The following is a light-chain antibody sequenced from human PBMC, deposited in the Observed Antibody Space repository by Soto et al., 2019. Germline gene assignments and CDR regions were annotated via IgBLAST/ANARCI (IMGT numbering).Light chain of an antibody. Sequence: QSVLTQPASVSGSPGQSITLSCTGTSRDIGGYNYVSWYQQHPGKAPKLMIYEVSDRPSGISNRFSGPKSANTASLTISGLQAEDEADYYCSSYTSSSTVVFGGGTKVTVL. CDR3: SSYTSSSTVV. V-gene: IGLV2-14*01. CDR2: EVS. J-gene: IGLJ3*02. CDR1: SRDIGGYNY.